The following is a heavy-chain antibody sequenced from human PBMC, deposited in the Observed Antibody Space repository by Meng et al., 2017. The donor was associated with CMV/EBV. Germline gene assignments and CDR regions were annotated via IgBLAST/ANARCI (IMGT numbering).Heavy chain of an antibody. CDR3: AHKLWYHFDY. J-gene: IGHJ4*02. CDR1: VFSLSTSGVR. CDR2: IYWDDDK. D-gene: IGHD5-18*01. V-gene: IGHV2-5*02. Sequence: QISLKESGPTLVKSTQTLTLTCTFSVFSLSTSGVRVGCSRQPPGKALGWLSLIYWDDDKRYSPSLKSRLTITNDTSKNQVVLTMTNMDPVDTATSYCAHKLWYHFDYWGQGPLVTVAS.